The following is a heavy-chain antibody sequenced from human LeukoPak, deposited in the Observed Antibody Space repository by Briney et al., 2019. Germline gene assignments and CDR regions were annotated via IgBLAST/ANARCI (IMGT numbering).Heavy chain of an antibody. D-gene: IGHD6-25*01. Sequence: TSETLSLTCAVYGGPLSDYHWRWIRQPPGKGLEWIGEISHSGSTNYNPSLKSRVTISVDTFKNQFSLKLSSVTAADTAVYYCARVEIEASGYVVDYWGQGTLVTVSP. J-gene: IGHJ4*02. V-gene: IGHV4-34*01. CDR3: ARVEIEASGYVVDY. CDR1: GGPLSDYH. CDR2: ISHSGST.